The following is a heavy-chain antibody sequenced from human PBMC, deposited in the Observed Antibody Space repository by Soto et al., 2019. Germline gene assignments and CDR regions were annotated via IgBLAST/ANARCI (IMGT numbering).Heavy chain of an antibody. CDR2: IDPSDSYT. Sequence: GESLKISCKGSGYSFTSYWISWVRQIPWKGLEWMGRIDPSDSYTNYSPSFQGHVTISADKSISTAYLQWSSLKASDTAMYYCARLSSGSYRPHYGMDVWGQGTTVTVSS. CDR3: ARLSSGSYRPHYGMDV. V-gene: IGHV5-10-1*01. CDR1: GYSFTSYW. J-gene: IGHJ6*02. D-gene: IGHD1-26*01.